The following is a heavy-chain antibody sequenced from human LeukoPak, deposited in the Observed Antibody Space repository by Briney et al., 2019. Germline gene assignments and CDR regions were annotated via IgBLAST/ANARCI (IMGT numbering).Heavy chain of an antibody. CDR1: GGSFSGYY. J-gene: IGHJ5*02. V-gene: IGHV4-34*01. CDR3: ARDLAAAAGTAKDRWFDP. D-gene: IGHD6-13*01. CDR2: INHSGST. Sequence: TSETLSLTCAVYGGSFSGYYWSWIRQPPGKGLEWIGEINHSGSTNYNPSLKSRVTISVDTSKSQFSLKLSSVTAADTAVYYCARDLAAAAGTAKDRWFDPWGQGTLVNVSS.